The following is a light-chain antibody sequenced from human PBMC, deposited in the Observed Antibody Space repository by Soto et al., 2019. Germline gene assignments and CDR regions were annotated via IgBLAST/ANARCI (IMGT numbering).Light chain of an antibody. V-gene: IGKV3-20*01. CDR2: GAS. CDR1: QSVSSSY. CDR3: QQYGSSRT. Sequence: EIVLTQSSATLSLSPGERATLSCSAIQSVSSSYLAWYQQKPGQAPRLLIYGASSRATGIPDRFSGSGSGTHFTLTISRLEPEDFAVYYCQQYGSSRTFGQGTKVDIK. J-gene: IGKJ1*01.